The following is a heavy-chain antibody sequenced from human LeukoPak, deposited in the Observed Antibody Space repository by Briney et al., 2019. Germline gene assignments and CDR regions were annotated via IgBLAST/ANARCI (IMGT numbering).Heavy chain of an antibody. CDR3: TRGTAYYVNDY. V-gene: IGHV3-48*01. J-gene: IGHJ4*02. Sequence: GGSLRLSCAASGFTFSNAWMSWVRQAPGKGLEWVSYITSSSSTIQYADSAKGRFTVSRDNAKNSLYLQMNSLRAEDTAVYYCTRGTAYYVNDYWGQGALVTVSS. D-gene: IGHD1-26*01. CDR2: ITSSSSTI. CDR1: GFTFSNAW.